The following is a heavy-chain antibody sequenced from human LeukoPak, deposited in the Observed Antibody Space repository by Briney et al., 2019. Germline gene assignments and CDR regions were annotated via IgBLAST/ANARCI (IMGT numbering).Heavy chain of an antibody. CDR3: ARDQGTGIPDAFDI. Sequence: PSETLSLTCPVSGGSISSYYWSWIRQPPGKGLEWIGYIYYSGSTNYNPSLKSRVTISVDTSKNQFSLKLSSVTAADTAVYYCARDQGTGIPDAFDIWGQGTMVTVSS. CDR1: GGSISSYY. V-gene: IGHV4-59*01. J-gene: IGHJ3*02. CDR2: IYYSGST. D-gene: IGHD1-1*01.